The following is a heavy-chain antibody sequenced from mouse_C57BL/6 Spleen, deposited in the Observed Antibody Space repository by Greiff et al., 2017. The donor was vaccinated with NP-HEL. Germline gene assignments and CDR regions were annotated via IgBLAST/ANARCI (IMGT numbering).Heavy chain of an antibody. V-gene: IGHV1-9*01. CDR3: ARGITTVVGPYYFDY. CDR1: GYTFTGYW. Sequence: QVQLQQSGAELMKPGASVKLSCKATGYTFTGYWIEWVKQRPGHGLEWIGEILPGSGSTNYNEKFKGKATFTADTSSNTAYMQLSSLTTEDSSIYYCARGITTVVGPYYFDYWGQGTTRTVSS. D-gene: IGHD1-1*01. CDR2: ILPGSGST. J-gene: IGHJ2*01.